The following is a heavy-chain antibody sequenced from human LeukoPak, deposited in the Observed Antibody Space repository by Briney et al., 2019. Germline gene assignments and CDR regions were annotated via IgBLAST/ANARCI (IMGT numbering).Heavy chain of an antibody. D-gene: IGHD4-23*01. CDR3: ARVRWALDY. CDR1: GFTFSSYA. CDR2: ISYDGSNK. J-gene: IGHJ4*02. V-gene: IGHV3-30-3*01. Sequence: PGGSLRLSCAASGFTFSSYAMHWVRQAPGKGLEWVAVISYDGSNKYYADSVKGRFTISRDNSKNTLYLQMNSLRAEDTAVYYCARVRWALDYWGQGTLVTVSS.